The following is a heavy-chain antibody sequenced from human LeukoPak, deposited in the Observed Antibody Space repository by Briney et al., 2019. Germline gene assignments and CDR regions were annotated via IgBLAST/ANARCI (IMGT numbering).Heavy chain of an antibody. CDR3: ARVASGYDVFDI. CDR1: SGSVSSGNYY. V-gene: IGHV4-61*01. CDR2: IYYSGST. D-gene: IGHD3-3*01. Sequence: SETLSLTCTVPSGSVSSGNYYCTWIRQPPGQGLEWIGYIYYSGSTNYMPSLMSRVTISVDTSKNQFSLKLSSVTAADTAVFYCARVASGYDVFDIWGQGTMVTVSS. J-gene: IGHJ3*02.